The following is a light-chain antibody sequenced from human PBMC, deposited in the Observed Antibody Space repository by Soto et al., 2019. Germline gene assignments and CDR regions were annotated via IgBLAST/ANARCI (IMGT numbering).Light chain of an antibody. Sequence: DIKMTQSPSTLSASVGDRVTITCRASQSLNNWLAWYQQKPGKAPKLLIYKASSLESGVPLRFSGSGSGTEFTLTISSLQPDDFATYYCQQYNHYSWTFGQGTKVDIK. CDR1: QSLNNW. CDR2: KAS. V-gene: IGKV1-5*03. CDR3: QQYNHYSWT. J-gene: IGKJ1*01.